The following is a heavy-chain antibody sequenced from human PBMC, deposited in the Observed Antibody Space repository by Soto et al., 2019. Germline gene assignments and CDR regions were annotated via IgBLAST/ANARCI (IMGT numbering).Heavy chain of an antibody. CDR1: GFTFSNAW. D-gene: IGHD1-26*01. J-gene: IGHJ6*02. CDR2: IKSKTDGGTT. CDR3: TTENGRDYYGMDV. Sequence: EVQLVESGGGLVKPGGSLRLSCAASGFTFSNAWMSWVRQAPGKGLEWVGRIKSKTDGGTTDYAAPVKGRFTISRDDSKNTLYLQMNSLKTEDTAVYYCTTENGRDYYGMDVWGQVTTVTVSS. V-gene: IGHV3-15*01.